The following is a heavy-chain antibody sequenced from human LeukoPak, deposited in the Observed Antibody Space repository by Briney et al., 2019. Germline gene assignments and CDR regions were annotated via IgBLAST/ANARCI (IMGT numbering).Heavy chain of an antibody. CDR2: ISGSGGST. Sequence: GGSLRLSCAASGFTFSSYAMSWVRQAPGKGLESVSAISGSGGSTYYADSVKGRFTISRDNSKNTLYLQMNSLRAEDTAVYYCAKLALNYYDSSGYPYWGQGTLVTVSS. CDR1: GFTFSSYA. J-gene: IGHJ4*02. D-gene: IGHD3-22*01. CDR3: AKLALNYYDSSGYPY. V-gene: IGHV3-23*01.